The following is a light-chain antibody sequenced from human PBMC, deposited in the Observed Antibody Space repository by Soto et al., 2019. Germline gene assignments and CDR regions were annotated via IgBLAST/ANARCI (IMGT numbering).Light chain of an antibody. V-gene: IGKV1-5*03. CDR2: KAS. Sequence: DIQMTQSPSTLSASVGDRVAITCRASQSISTLLAWYQQKPGKAPKLLIYKASSLESGVPSRFSGSGSGTEFTLTISSLQPDDFATYYCQHYYSYPWTFGQGTKVEI. CDR3: QHYYSYPWT. J-gene: IGKJ1*01. CDR1: QSISTL.